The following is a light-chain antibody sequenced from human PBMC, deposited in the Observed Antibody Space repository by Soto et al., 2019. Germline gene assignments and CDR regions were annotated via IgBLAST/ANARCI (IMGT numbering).Light chain of an antibody. CDR3: MQGRHWPYT. CDR1: QSLIHSDGNTY. V-gene: IGKV2-30*02. J-gene: IGKJ3*01. CDR2: HVS. Sequence: DVVVTQSPLSLPVTLGQPASISCRSSQSLIHSDGNTYLHWFQQRPGQSPRRLIYHVSIRDSGVPDRFSGSGSGTEFTLEISRVEAEDVGVYYCMQGRHWPYTFGPGTTVDIK.